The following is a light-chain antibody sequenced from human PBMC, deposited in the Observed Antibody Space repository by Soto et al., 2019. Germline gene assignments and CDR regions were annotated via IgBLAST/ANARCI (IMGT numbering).Light chain of an antibody. CDR2: AAS. CDR1: QDIGSW. V-gene: IGKV1-12*02. Sequence: DIQVTQSPSSVSASVGDTVTIICRASQDIGSWSTWYRQKPGKVPELLIYAASTLQSGVPSRFSGSGSGTYFTLTITGLQPEDFATYYCQQANSFPFSFGGGTKVEI. CDR3: QQANSFPFS. J-gene: IGKJ4*01.